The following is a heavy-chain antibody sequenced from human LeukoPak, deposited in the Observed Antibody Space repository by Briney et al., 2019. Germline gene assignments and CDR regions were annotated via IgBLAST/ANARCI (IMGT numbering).Heavy chain of an antibody. CDR2: ISSSSSYI. D-gene: IGHD2-2*01. J-gene: IGHJ4*02. V-gene: IGHV3-21*01. CDR1: GFTFSYNA. CDR3: ARALQAPGGDY. Sequence: GGSLRLSCAASGFTFSYNAMAWVRQAPGKGLEWVSSISSSSSYIYYADSVKGRFTISRDNAKNSLYLQMNSLRAEDTAVYYCARALQAPGGDYWGQGTLVTVSS.